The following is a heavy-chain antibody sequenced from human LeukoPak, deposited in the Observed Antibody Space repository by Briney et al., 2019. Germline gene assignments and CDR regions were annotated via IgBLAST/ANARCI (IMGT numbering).Heavy chain of an antibody. D-gene: IGHD5-18*01. CDR2: IYPGDSDT. CDR1: GYSFTSYW. V-gene: IGHV5-51*01. J-gene: IGHJ4*02. CDR3: AKAHVDTAMVTTPGFDY. Sequence: GESLKISCKGSGYSFTSYWIGWVRQMPGKGLEWMGIIYPGDSDTRYSPSFQGQVTISADKSISTAYLQWSSLKASDTAMYYCAKAHVDTAMVTTPGFDYWGQGTLVTVSS.